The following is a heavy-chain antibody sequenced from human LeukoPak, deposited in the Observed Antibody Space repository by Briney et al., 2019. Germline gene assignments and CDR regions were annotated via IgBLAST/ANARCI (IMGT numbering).Heavy chain of an antibody. CDR1: GFSFNNYA. D-gene: IGHD4-23*01. Sequence: GGSLRLSCAASGFSFNNYAMSWVRQAPGKGLEWVSAISTTGGSTYYADSVKGRFTISRDNSKNTLSLQMDSLRVEDTAVYYCAKHWTTVVTPKEYYFDSWGQGTLVTVSS. J-gene: IGHJ4*02. V-gene: IGHV3-23*01. CDR2: ISTTGGST. CDR3: AKHWTTVVTPKEYYFDS.